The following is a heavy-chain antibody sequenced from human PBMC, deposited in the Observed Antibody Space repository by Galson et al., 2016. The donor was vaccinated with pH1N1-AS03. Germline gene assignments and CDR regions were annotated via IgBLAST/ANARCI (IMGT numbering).Heavy chain of an antibody. CDR1: GDSISTSNW. CDR2: VSHAGRT. J-gene: IGHJ6*02. Sequence: ETLSLTCAVSGDSISTSNWWSWVRQPPGKGLEWIGEVSHAGRTNYSPSPKSRVTISLDKSKHQFSMQLTPVTAADTAVDYCARDVLPSSLGLDVWGPGTTVTVSS. V-gene: IGHV4-4*02. CDR3: ARDVLPSSLGLDV. D-gene: IGHD2-2*01.